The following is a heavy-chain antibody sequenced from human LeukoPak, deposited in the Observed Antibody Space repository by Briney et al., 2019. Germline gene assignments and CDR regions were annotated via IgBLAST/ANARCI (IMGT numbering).Heavy chain of an antibody. CDR3: ANFGLGYCSGGSCSPGDY. CDR1: GFTFSSYW. J-gene: IGHJ4*02. Sequence: PGGSLRLSCAASGFTFSSYWMHWVRQAPGKGLVWVSRIISDGSSTNYADSVKGRFTISRDNAKNSLYLQMNSLRAEDTALYYCANFGLGYCSGGSCSPGDYWGQGTLVTVSS. V-gene: IGHV3-74*01. D-gene: IGHD2-15*01. CDR2: IISDGSST.